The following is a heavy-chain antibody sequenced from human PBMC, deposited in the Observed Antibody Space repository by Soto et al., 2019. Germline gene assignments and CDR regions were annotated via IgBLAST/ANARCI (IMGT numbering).Heavy chain of an antibody. D-gene: IGHD6-13*01. V-gene: IGHV3-23*01. CDR1: EFSFDDYA. Sequence: GGSLRLSCAASEFSFDDYAMSWVRQAPGKGLEWVSSITYTGVSTYYADSVKGRFTISRDNSRDTLFLQMNSLRAEDTAIYYCAKSSVWYPYFDSWGQGTLVTVSS. J-gene: IGHJ4*02. CDR2: ITYTGVST. CDR3: AKSSVWYPYFDS.